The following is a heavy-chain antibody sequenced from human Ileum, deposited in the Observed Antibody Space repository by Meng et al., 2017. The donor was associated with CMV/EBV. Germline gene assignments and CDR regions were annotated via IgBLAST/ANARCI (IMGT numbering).Heavy chain of an antibody. D-gene: IGHD2-15*01. CDR1: GFSLTTSEVG. V-gene: IGHV2-5*02. CDR3: AHSYSSAGTCYSFYY. J-gene: IGHJ4*02. Sequence: SGFSLTTSEVGVGWIRQPPGKALEWLALIYGDDDKRYSPSLRTRLTNTKDTSKNLVVLTLTNMDPVDTATYYCAHSYSSAGTCYSFYYWGQGTLVTVSS. CDR2: IYGDDDK.